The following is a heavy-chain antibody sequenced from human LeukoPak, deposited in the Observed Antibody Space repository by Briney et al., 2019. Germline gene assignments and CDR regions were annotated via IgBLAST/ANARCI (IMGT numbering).Heavy chain of an antibody. Sequence: SLRLSCAASGFTFDDYAMHWVGQAAGKGLAWVSGISWNSGSIGYAGSVKGRFAISRDNAQHSLYLSMNRLRAEATALYYCAKDRPYLETDAFDIWGQGTIVTVSS. V-gene: IGHV3-9*01. CDR2: ISWNSGSI. CDR1: GFTFDDYA. J-gene: IGHJ3*02. CDR3: AKDRPYLETDAFDI.